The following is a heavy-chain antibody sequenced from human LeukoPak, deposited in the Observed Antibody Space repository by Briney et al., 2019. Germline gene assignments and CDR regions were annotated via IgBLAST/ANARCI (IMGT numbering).Heavy chain of an antibody. CDR3: ARRNYDFWSGLARSFDY. CDR2: INHSGST. Sequence: PSETLSLTCAVYGGSFSGYYWSWIRQPPGKGLEWIGEINHSGSTNYNPSLKSRVTISVDTSKNQFSLKLSSVTAADTAVYYCARRNYDFWSGLARSFDYWGQGTLVTVSS. D-gene: IGHD3-3*01. V-gene: IGHV4-34*01. CDR1: GGSFSGYY. J-gene: IGHJ4*02.